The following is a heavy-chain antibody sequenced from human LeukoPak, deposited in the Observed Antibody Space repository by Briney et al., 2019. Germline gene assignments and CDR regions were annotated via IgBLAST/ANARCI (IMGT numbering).Heavy chain of an antibody. V-gene: IGHV3-33*06. D-gene: IGHD3-22*01. Sequence: GGSLRLSCAASGFTFSNYGMHWVRQTPGKGLEWVALIWYDGSKKFYTDSVKGRFTISRDNSKNTLYLEMSSLRAEDTAVYYCAKEPPAEDDSSGYYWGGDAFDIWGQGTMVTVSS. J-gene: IGHJ3*02. CDR1: GFTFSNYG. CDR3: AKEPPAEDDSSGYYWGGDAFDI. CDR2: IWYDGSKK.